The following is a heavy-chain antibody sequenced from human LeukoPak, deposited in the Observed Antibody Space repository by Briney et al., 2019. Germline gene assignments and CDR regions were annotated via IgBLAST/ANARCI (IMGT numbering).Heavy chain of an antibody. CDR2: INSDGSIT. V-gene: IGHV3-74*01. CDR3: ATGSYYSDY. J-gene: IGHJ4*02. D-gene: IGHD1-26*01. CDR1: GFTFSSYW. Sequence: GGSLRLSCAASGFTFSSYWMRWVRQAPGKGLVWVSRINSDGSITSYADSVKGRFTISRDNAKNTLYLQMNSLRAEDTAVYYCATGSYYSDYWGQGTLVTVSS.